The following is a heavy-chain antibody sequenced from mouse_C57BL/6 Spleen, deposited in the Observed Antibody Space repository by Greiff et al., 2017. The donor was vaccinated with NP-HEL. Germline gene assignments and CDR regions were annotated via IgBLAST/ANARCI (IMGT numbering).Heavy chain of an antibody. CDR2: IYPRSGNT. CDR3: AQGGVTTWFAY. Sequence: VQLQQSGAELARPGASVKLSCKASGYTFTSYGMSWVKQRTGQGLEWIGEIYPRSGNTYYNEKFKGKATLTADKSSSTAYMELRSLTSADSAVYFCAQGGVTTWFAYWGQGTLVTVSA. D-gene: IGHD2-13*01. V-gene: IGHV1-81*01. J-gene: IGHJ3*01. CDR1: GYTFTSYG.